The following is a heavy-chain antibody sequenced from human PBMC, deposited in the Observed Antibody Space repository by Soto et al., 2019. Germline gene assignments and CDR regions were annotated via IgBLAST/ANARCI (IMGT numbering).Heavy chain of an antibody. CDR3: VRLVGNSWLDY. J-gene: IGHJ4*02. D-gene: IGHD4-4*01. V-gene: IGHV6-1*01. CDR2: TYYRSQWHY. CDR1: GDSVSSNSVV. Sequence: QVQLQQSGPGLVKPSQTLSLTCAIYGDSVSSNSVVWNWIRQSPSRGLEWLGRTYYRSQWHYEYVVFVQSRIRIDPDTSKNQVSLQLDSVSPEDSAVYYCVRLVGNSWLDYWGQGTLVTVSS.